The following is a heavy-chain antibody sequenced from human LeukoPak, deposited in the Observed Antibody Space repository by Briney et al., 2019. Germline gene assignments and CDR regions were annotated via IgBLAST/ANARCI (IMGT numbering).Heavy chain of an antibody. CDR3: ARGMGGGSGYYYY. J-gene: IGHJ4*02. CDR1: GFTFSTYG. Sequence: GGSLRLSCAASGFTFSTYGMNWVRQAPGKGLEWVSSISSSSSYIYYADSVKGRFTISRDNAKNSLYLQMNSLRAEDTAVYYCARGMGGGSGYYYYWGQGTLVTVSS. CDR2: ISSSSSYI. V-gene: IGHV3-21*01. D-gene: IGHD3-22*01.